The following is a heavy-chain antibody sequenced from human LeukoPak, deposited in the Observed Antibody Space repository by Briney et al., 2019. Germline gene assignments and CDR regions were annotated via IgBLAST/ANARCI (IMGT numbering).Heavy chain of an antibody. J-gene: IGHJ4*02. V-gene: IGHV4-31*03. CDR2: IYYSGST. D-gene: IGHD3-10*01. Sequence: SETLSLTCTVSGGSISSGGYYWSWIRQHPGKGLEWIGYIYYSGSTYYNPSLKSRVTISVDTSKNQFSLKLSSVTAADTAVYYCARLDYGSGSFDYWGQGTLVTVSS. CDR3: ARLDYGSGSFDY. CDR1: GGSISSGGYY.